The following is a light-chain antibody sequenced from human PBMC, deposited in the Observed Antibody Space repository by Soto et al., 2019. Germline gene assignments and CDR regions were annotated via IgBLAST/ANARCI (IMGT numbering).Light chain of an antibody. CDR3: SSYTSSSTC. CDR1: SSDVGGYNS. CDR2: EVS. Sequence: QSALTQPASVSGSPGQSITISCTGTSSDVGGYNSVSWYQQHPGKAPKLMIYEVSNRPSGVSNRFSGSKSGNTASLTISGLQAEDEADYYCSSYTSSSTCFGGGTKLTVL. J-gene: IGLJ2*01. V-gene: IGLV2-14*01.